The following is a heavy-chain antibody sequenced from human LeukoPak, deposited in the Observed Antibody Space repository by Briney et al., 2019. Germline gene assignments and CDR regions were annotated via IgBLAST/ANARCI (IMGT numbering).Heavy chain of an antibody. V-gene: IGHV1-3*01. CDR2: INAGNGST. J-gene: IGHJ4*02. CDR1: GYTFTSYA. Sequence: GASVMVSCKASGYTFTSYAMHWVRQAPGQRLEWMGWINAGNGSTKYSQKFQGRVTITRDTSASTAYMELSSLRSEDTAVFYCARDWVTTGFDYWGQGTLVTVSS. CDR3: ARDWVTTGFDY. D-gene: IGHD4-17*01.